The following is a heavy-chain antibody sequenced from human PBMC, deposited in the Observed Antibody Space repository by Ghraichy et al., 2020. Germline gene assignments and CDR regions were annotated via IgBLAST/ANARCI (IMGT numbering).Heavy chain of an antibody. CDR2: ISISGGTT. CDR1: GSTSINFA. J-gene: IGHJ5*02. Sequence: GGSLRLSCVVFGSTSINFAMSWVRQAPGKGLEWVSGISISGGTTYYADSVKGRFTISRDSSKKSLILQMNSLRAEDTAVYFCAKRVYGDYVLGWFDPWGQGTPVTVSS. CDR3: AKRVYGDYVLGWFDP. V-gene: IGHV3-23*01. D-gene: IGHD4-17*01.